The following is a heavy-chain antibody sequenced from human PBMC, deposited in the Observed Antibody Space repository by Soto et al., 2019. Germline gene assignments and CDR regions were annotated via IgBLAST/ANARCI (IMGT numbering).Heavy chain of an antibody. CDR2: IWYDGSKK. J-gene: IGHJ6*02. D-gene: IGHD3-16*01. CDR1: GFTFSSYG. V-gene: IGHV3-33*01. CDR3: ARDGGVVDYGMDV. Sequence: QVQLVESGGGVVQPGRARRLSCAASGFTFSSYGMHWVRQAPGKGLAWVAVIWYDGSKKYYADSVKGRFTISRDNSKNTLYLQMNSLRAEDTAVYYCARDGGVVDYGMDVWGQGTTVTVSS.